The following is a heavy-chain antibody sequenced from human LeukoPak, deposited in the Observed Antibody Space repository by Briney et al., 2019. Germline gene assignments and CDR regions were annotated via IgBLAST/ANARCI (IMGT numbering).Heavy chain of an antibody. CDR2: IYYSGSA. Sequence: SETLSLTCTVSGGSISSYYWSWIRQPPGKGLEWIGHIYYSGSANYNPSLKSRVTISVDTSKNQTSLKLSSVTAADTAVDYCARAGERYSSSWYGIDYWGQGTLVTVSS. CDR3: ARAGERYSSSWYGIDY. CDR1: GGSISSYY. D-gene: IGHD6-13*01. J-gene: IGHJ4*02. V-gene: IGHV4-59*01.